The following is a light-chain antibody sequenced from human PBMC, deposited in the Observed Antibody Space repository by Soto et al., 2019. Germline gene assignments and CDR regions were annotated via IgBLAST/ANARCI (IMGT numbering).Light chain of an antibody. CDR3: SSYGSTSTRYV. J-gene: IGLJ1*01. Sequence: QSALTQPASVSGSPGQSITISCTGTRSDVGGYNYVSWYQQHPGKAPKLMIYEVSNRPSGVSNRFSGSKSGNTASLTISGLQPEDEADYFCSSYGSTSTRYVFGTGTKVTVL. CDR2: EVS. CDR1: RSDVGGYNY. V-gene: IGLV2-14*01.